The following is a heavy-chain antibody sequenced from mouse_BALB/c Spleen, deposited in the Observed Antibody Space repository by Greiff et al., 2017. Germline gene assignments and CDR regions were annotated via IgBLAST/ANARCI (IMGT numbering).Heavy chain of an antibody. D-gene: IGHD2-4*01. J-gene: IGHJ4*01. CDR1: GYTFTSYW. V-gene: IGHV1S81*02. Sequence: QVQLQQPGAELVKPGASVKLSCKASGYTFTSYWMHWVKQRPGQGLEWIGEINPSNGRTNYNEKFKSKATLTVDKSSSTAYMQLSSLTSEDSAVYYCARMISHAMDYWGQGTSVTVSS. CDR2: INPSNGRT. CDR3: ARMISHAMDY.